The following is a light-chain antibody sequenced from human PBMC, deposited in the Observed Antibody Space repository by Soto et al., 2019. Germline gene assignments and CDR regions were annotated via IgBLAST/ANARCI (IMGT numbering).Light chain of an antibody. CDR1: QSVGTNY. J-gene: IGKJ1*01. Sequence: EIVLTQSPGTLSLSPGERVTLSCRASQSVGTNYLAWYQQKPGQAPRLLIYDASNRATGIPARFSGSGSGTDFTLTISSLEPEDFAVYYCQQRSNWPPTFGQGTKVDIK. V-gene: IGKV3-11*01. CDR3: QQRSNWPPT. CDR2: DAS.